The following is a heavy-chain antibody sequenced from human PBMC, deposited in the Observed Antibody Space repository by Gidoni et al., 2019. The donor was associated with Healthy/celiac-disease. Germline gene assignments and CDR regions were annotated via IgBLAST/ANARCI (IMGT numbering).Heavy chain of an antibody. D-gene: IGHD2-2*01. CDR2: INPNRGGT. CDR1: GYTFTGYY. CDR3: ASCSSTSCPRIYGMDV. Sequence: QVQLVQSGAEVKKPGASVKVSCKASGYTFTGYYMHWVRQAPGQGLEWMGRINPNRGGTNYAQKFQGRVTMTRDTSISTAYMELSRLRSDDTAVYYCASCSSTSCPRIYGMDVWGQGTTVTVSS. J-gene: IGHJ6*02. V-gene: IGHV1-2*06.